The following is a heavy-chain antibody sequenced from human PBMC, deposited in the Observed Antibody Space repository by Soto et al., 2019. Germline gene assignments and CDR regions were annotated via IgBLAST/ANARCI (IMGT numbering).Heavy chain of an antibody. Sequence: ASVKVSCKASGYTFTSYDINWVRQATGQGLEWMGWMNPNSGNTGYAQKFQGRVTMTRNTSISTAYMELSSLRSEDTAVYYCARGPYSGYGEDGLIDYWGQGLQVTAPQ. CDR1: GYTFTSYD. V-gene: IGHV1-8*01. D-gene: IGHD5-12*01. CDR3: ARGPYSGYGEDGLIDY. J-gene: IGHJ4*02. CDR2: MNPNSGNT.